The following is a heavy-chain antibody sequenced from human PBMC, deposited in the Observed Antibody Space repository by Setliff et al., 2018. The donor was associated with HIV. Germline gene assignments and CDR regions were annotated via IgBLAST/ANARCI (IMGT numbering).Heavy chain of an antibody. CDR2: INHSGRT. D-gene: IGHD1-7*01. J-gene: IGHJ5*01. Sequence: PSETLSLTCAVYGGSFSDYYWSWIRQPPGKGLEWIGEINHSGRTNYNPYLKRRVTISVETSKNQFSLKLNSVTAADTAVYYCARVRLELRQYWFDSWGQGSPVTVSS. CDR3: ARVRLELRQYWFDS. V-gene: IGHV4-34*01. CDR1: GGSFSDYY.